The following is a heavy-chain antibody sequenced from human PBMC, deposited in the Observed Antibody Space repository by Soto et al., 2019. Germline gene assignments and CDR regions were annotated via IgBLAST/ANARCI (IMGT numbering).Heavy chain of an antibody. CDR3: AKRGYCGGNNCYYFDY. V-gene: IGHV3-23*01. CDR2: ISGSGANI. Sequence: TGGSLRLSCAASGFTFSSYAMSWVRQAPGKGLEWVSAISGSGANIYYADSVEGRFTISRDNSKNALYLQMNSLRAEDTALYYCAKRGYCGGNNCYYFDYWGQGTLVTVSS. CDR1: GFTFSSYA. J-gene: IGHJ4*02. D-gene: IGHD2-15*01.